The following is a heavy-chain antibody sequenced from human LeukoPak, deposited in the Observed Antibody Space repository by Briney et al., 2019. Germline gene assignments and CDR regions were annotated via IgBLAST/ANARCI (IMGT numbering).Heavy chain of an antibody. J-gene: IGHJ3*02. CDR3: ARGGGIGLLWFGPDAFDI. Sequence: SQTLSLTCTVSGGSTSSGDYYWSWVRQPPGKGLEWIGYIYYSGSTYYNPSLKSRVTISVDTSKNQFSLKLSSVTAADTAVYYCARGGGIGLLWFGPDAFDIWGQGTMVTVSS. D-gene: IGHD3-10*01. CDR2: IYYSGST. V-gene: IGHV4-30-4*08. CDR1: GGSTSSGDYY.